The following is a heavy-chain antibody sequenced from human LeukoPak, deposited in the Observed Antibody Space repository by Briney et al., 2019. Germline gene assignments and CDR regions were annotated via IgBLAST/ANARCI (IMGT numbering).Heavy chain of an antibody. CDR1: GFTFSSYS. CDR3: AKDGGGYFDY. D-gene: IGHD3-3*01. J-gene: IGHJ4*02. Sequence: GGSLRLSCAASGFTFSSYSMNWVRQAPGKGLEWVSYISSSSSTIYYADSVKGRFTISRDNSKNTLYLQMNSLRAEDTAVYYCAKDGGGYFDYWGQGTLVTVSS. CDR2: ISSSSSTI. V-gene: IGHV3-48*01.